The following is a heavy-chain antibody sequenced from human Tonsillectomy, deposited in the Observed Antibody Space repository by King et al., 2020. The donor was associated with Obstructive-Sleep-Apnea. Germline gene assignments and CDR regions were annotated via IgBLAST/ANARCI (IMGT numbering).Heavy chain of an antibody. V-gene: IGHV3-48*01. CDR1: GFTFSSYS. CDR2: ISHSSTTT. Sequence: VQLVESGGGLVQPGGSLRLSCAASGFTFSSYSLNWVRQAPGKGLEWVSHISHSSTTTYYADSLEGRFTVSRDNADNSLHLQMNSLRVEDTAVYYCARGGRGTGIDYWGQGTLVTGSS. J-gene: IGHJ4*02. CDR3: ARGGRGTGIDY.